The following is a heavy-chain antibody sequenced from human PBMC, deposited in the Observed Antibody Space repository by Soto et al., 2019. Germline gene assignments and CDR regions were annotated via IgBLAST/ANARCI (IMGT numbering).Heavy chain of an antibody. D-gene: IGHD4-4*01. J-gene: IGHJ4*02. V-gene: IGHV3-21*01. CDR1: VFTFISYS. Sequence: GWSLRLSCAASVFTFISYSMNWVRQAPGKGLEWVSSISSSSSYIYYADSVKGRFTISRDNAKNSLYLQMNSLRAEDTAVYYCARVDSNYPDYWGQGTLVTVSS. CDR3: ARVDSNYPDY. CDR2: ISSSSSYI.